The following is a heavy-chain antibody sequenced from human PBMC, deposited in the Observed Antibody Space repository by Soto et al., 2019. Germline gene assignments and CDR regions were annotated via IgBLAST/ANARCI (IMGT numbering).Heavy chain of an antibody. CDR3: AREIVTAGGNNYFDP. Sequence: PSETLSLTCGVSGGTVASSHWWSWVRQSPGRGLEWIGNVYHTGDTNFNPSLHSRVTFSVDKSNNQFSLRLTSVTAADTAVYFCAREIVTAGGNNYFDPWGPGTLVTFSS. J-gene: IGHJ5*02. CDR1: GGTVASSHW. V-gene: IGHV4-4*02. D-gene: IGHD1-20*01. CDR2: VYHTGDT.